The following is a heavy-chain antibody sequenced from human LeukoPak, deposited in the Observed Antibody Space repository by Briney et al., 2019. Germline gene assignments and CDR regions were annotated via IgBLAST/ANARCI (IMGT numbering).Heavy chain of an antibody. J-gene: IGHJ4*02. V-gene: IGHV4-59*08. Sequence: SETLSLTCTVSGASIRNYYWTWIRQPPGKGLEWIGYISYSGSTNYKPSLKSRVTMSVDMSKNQFSLKLSSVTAADTAVYYRARWAAAADFWGQGTLVTVSS. CDR2: ISYSGST. D-gene: IGHD6-13*01. CDR1: GASIRNYY. CDR3: ARWAAAADF.